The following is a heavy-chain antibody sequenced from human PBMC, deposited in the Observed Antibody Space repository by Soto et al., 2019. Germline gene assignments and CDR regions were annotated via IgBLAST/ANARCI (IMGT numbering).Heavy chain of an antibody. V-gene: IGHV3-15*01. CDR1: GFTFTNAW. D-gene: IGHD3-16*02. J-gene: IGHJ4*02. Sequence: EVQLVESGGGLVKPGGSLRLSCATSGFTFTNAWMTWVRQAPGKGLEWVGRIKTKSDGGTTDYAAPVKGRFTISRDDSKITLYLQMNSLKTEDTAVYYCTSQGSYLDYWGQGTLVSVSS. CDR2: IKTKSDGGTT. CDR3: TSQGSYLDY.